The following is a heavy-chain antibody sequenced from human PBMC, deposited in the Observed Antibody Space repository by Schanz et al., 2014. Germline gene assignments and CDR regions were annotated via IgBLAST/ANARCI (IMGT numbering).Heavy chain of an antibody. CDR1: GGTLNTYS. J-gene: IGHJ4*02. CDR3: ARGGYSSGWYDRDIAHFDY. V-gene: IGHV1-18*04. CDR2: ISAYTNNT. Sequence: QVQLVQSGAEVKKPGSSVKVSCKASGGTLNTYSIAWVRQAPGQGLEWMGWISAYTNNTNYAQKVQGRVTMTTDTSTGTAYMELRSLRSDDTAVYYCARGGYSSGWYDRDIAHFDYWGQGTLVTVSS. D-gene: IGHD6-19*01.